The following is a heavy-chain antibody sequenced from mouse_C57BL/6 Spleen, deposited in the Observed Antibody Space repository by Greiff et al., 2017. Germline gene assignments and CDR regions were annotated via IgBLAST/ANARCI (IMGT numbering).Heavy chain of an antibody. CDR2: IDPNSGGT. CDR3: ATDGLRNLGGTFDY. J-gene: IGHJ2*01. Sequence: QVQLQQPGAELVKPGASVKLSCKASGYTFTSYWMHWVKQRPGRGLEWIGRIDPNSGGTKYNEKFKSKATMTVDKPTSTAYMQLSSLTSEDSAVYYCATDGLRNLGGTFDYRGQGTTLTVSS. V-gene: IGHV1-72*01. D-gene: IGHD3-2*02. CDR1: GYTFTSYW.